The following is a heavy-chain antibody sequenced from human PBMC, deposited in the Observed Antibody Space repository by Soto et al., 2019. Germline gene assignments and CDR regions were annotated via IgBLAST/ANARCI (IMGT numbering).Heavy chain of an antibody. Sequence: PXGSLRLSCAASGVPFTNYWMNWVRQTPGKGLIWVSRISPDGSDVVYADSVEGRFTVSRDNAKNTLYLQMHSLRAEDTAMYYCACWGHIVPVAPSDFDRWGQGSLVTVSS. J-gene: IGHJ4*02. CDR1: GVPFTNYW. CDR2: ISPDGSDV. V-gene: IGHV3-74*01. D-gene: IGHD2-8*02. CDR3: ACWGHIVPVAPSDFDR.